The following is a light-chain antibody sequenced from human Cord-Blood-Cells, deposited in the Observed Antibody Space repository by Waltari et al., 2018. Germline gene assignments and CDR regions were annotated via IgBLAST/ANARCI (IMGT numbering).Light chain of an antibody. J-gene: IGLJ1*01. CDR2: DVS. CDR1: RSDAGGYNY. CDR3: SSYTSSSTLV. Sequence: QSALTQPASVSGSPGQSITISCTGTRSDAGGYNYVSWYQQHPGKAPKLIIYDVSNRPSGVSNRFSGSKSGNTASLTISGLQAEDEADYYCSSYTSSSTLVFGTGTKVTVL. V-gene: IGLV2-14*01.